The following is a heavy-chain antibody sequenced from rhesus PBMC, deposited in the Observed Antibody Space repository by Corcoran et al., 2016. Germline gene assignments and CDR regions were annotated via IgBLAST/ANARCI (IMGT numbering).Heavy chain of an antibody. CDR1: GFAFINLG. CDR3: ARGASGAGDY. Sequence: EVQLVESGGGLVQPGGSLRLSCVAFGFAFINLGFPWVRQAPGKGLQWVSAIESNGDTTLYTHSVKGRFTISRENAKNTLYLRVDSLKVDDTAVYYCARGASGAGDYWGQGVLVTVSS. CDR2: IESNGDTT. D-gene: IGHD6-31*01. J-gene: IGHJ4*01. V-gene: IGHV3-22*01.